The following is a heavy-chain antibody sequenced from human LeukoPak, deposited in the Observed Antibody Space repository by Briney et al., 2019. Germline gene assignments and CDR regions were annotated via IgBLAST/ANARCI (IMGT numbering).Heavy chain of an antibody. J-gene: IGHJ4*02. V-gene: IGHV1-2*02. D-gene: IGHD2-15*01. CDR3: ARVPKPGRVDYSPLFDY. CDR2: INPNSGGT. CDR1: GYTFTGYY. Sequence: GASVKVSCKASGYTFTGYYKHWVRQAPGQGLEWMGWINPNSGGTNYAQKFQGRVTMTRDTSISTAYMELSRLRSDDTAVYYCARVPKPGRVDYSPLFDYWGQGTLVTVSS.